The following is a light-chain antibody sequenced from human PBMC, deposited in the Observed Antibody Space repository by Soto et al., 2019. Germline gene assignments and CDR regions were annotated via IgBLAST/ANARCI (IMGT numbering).Light chain of an antibody. CDR2: GNS. V-gene: IGLV1-40*01. J-gene: IGLJ1*01. Sequence: SVLTPPPPVSGAPGERGPISCTGSSSKIGAGYDVHWYQQLPGTAPKLLIHGNSNRPSGVPDRFSGSKSGTSASLAITGLQAEDEADYYCQSYDSSLSGYVFGTGTKVTVL. CDR1: SSKIGAGYD. CDR3: QSYDSSLSGYV.